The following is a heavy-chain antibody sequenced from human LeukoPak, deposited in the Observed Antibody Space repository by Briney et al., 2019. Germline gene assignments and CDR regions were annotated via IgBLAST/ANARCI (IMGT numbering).Heavy chain of an antibody. V-gene: IGHV3-7*01. D-gene: IGHD3/OR15-3a*01. Sequence: GGSLRPSCAASGFTFSSYWMTWVRQAPGKGLEWVANIKQDGSEEYYVDSVKGRFTISRDNAKNSLYLQMNSLRAEDTAVYYCARDGLGSAFDYWGQGTLVTVSS. CDR2: IKQDGSEE. CDR3: ARDGLGSAFDY. J-gene: IGHJ4*02. CDR1: GFTFSSYW.